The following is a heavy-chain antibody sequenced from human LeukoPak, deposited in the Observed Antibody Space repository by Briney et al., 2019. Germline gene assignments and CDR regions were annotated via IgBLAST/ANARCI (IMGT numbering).Heavy chain of an antibody. CDR1: ELTLSSSS. D-gene: IGHD5-24*01. CDR3: AKSGYNRFDY. J-gene: IGHJ4*02. V-gene: IGHV3-23*01. CDR2: ISGSVSGGST. Sequence: VGALGLSCAASELTLSSSSISWVRQAPGKGLGWGSSISGSVSGGSTYYADSVKGRFTISRDNSKNTLYLQMNSLRAEDTAVYYCAKSGYNRFDYWGQGTLVTVSS.